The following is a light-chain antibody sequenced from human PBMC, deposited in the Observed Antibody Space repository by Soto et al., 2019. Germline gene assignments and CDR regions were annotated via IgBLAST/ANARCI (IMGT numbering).Light chain of an antibody. CDR3: QQYGRSPGYT. CDR2: GSS. V-gene: IGKV3-20*01. CDR1: QSVSSSY. J-gene: IGKJ2*01. Sequence: EIVLTQSPGTLSLSPGERATLSCRASQSVSSSYFTWYQQKPGQAPRVLVYGSSRRATGIPDRFSGSGSGTDFTLTIRRLEPEAFALYYWQQYGRSPGYTFGQGTKLEIK.